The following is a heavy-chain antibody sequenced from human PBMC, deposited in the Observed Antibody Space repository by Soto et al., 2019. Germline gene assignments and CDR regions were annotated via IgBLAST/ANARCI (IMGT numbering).Heavy chain of an antibody. V-gene: IGHV4-31*03. CDR3: ARDLSVVFDY. CDR1: GGSISSGGYY. CDR2: IYYSGSI. Sequence: PSETLSLTCTVSGGSISSGGYYWSWIRQHPGKGLEWIGYIYYSGSIYYNPSLKSRVTISVDTSKNQFSLKLSSVRADDTAVYYCARDLSVVFDYWGQGTLVTVSS. D-gene: IGHD2-15*01. J-gene: IGHJ4*02.